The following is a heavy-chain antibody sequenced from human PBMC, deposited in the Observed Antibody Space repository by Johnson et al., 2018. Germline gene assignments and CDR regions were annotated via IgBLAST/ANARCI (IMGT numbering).Heavy chain of an antibody. V-gene: IGHV3-9*01. CDR2: ISWNSAKI. CDR1: GFTFDDSGFTFDDFA. CDR3: ASAEAGYDFCRGYPH. Sequence: VQLVQSGGGLVQPGRSLRLSCAASGFTFDDSGFTFDDFAMHWVRQAPGKGLEWVSGISWNSAKIGYAKSVKGRFPISTDNAKHSLYLQMNSLRPEDTALYYGASAEAGYDFCRGYPHWGQGTLVAVSS. J-gene: IGHJ1*01. D-gene: IGHD3-3*01.